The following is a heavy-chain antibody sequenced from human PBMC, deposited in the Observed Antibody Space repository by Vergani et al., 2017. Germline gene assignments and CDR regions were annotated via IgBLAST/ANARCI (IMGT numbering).Heavy chain of an antibody. J-gene: IGHJ3*02. CDR3: ARVGRSAVAGTFGAFDM. Sequence: EVQLLESGGALVQPGKSLRLSCAASGFIFSSYAMTWVRQAPGKGLEWVSSISASDGNTYYADSVKGRVTISRDKSKNTLYLQMNSLRAEDTAVYYCARVGRSAVAGTFGAFDMWGQGQWSPSLQ. CDR2: ISASDGNT. V-gene: IGHV3-23*01. D-gene: IGHD6-19*01. CDR1: GFIFSSYA.